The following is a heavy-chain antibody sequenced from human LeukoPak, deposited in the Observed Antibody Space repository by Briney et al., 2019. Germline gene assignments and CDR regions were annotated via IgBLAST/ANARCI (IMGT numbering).Heavy chain of an antibody. V-gene: IGHV3-7*01. CDR2: IKQDGSEK. CDR3: ARDTYDSSGYYAHLDY. D-gene: IGHD3-22*01. CDR1: GFTFSSYW. J-gene: IGHJ4*02. Sequence: QPGGSLRLCCAASGFTFSSYWMSWVRQAPGKGLEWVANIKQDGSEKYYVDSVKGRFTISRDNAKNSLYLQMSSLRAEETAVYYCARDTYDSSGYYAHLDYWGQGTLVTVSS.